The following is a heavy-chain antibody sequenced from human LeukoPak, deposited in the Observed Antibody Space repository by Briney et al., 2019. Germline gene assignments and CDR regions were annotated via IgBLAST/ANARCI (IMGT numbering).Heavy chain of an antibody. J-gene: IGHJ6*03. V-gene: IGHV4-59*01. Sequence: PSETLSLTCTVSGGSISSYYWSWIRQPPGKGLEWIGYIYYSGSTNYNPSLKSRVTISVDTSKNQFSLKLSSVTAADTAAYYCARGGPAAGYEVEYYYYYYMDVWGKGTTVTISS. D-gene: IGHD6-13*01. CDR3: ARGGPAAGYEVEYYYYYYMDV. CDR1: GGSISSYY. CDR2: IYYSGST.